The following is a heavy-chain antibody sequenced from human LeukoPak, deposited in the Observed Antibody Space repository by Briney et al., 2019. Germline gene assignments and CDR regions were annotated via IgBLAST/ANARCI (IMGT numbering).Heavy chain of an antibody. CDR3: ARGETVVVPAAIDYYYFGMDV. CDR1: GFTFSSYA. CDR2: ISYDGSNK. D-gene: IGHD2-2*01. Sequence: GGSLRLSCAASGFTFSSYAMHWVRQAPGKGLEWVAVISYDGSNKYYADSVKGRFTISRDNSKNTLYLQMNSLRAEDTAVYYCARGETVVVPAAIDYYYFGMDVWGQGTTVTVSS. V-gene: IGHV3-30-3*01. J-gene: IGHJ6*02.